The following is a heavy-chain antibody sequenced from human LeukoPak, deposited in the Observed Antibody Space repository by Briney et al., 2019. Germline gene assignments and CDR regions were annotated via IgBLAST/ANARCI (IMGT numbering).Heavy chain of an antibody. D-gene: IGHD6-19*01. V-gene: IGHV4-59*08. CDR2: IYYSGST. Sequence: PSETLSLTCTVSGGSISSYYWSWIRQPPGKGLEWIGYIYYSGSTNYNPSLKSRVTISVDTSKNQFSLKLSSVTAADTAVYYCAGTQWQDPINDYWGRGTLVTVSS. CDR3: AGTQWQDPINDY. J-gene: IGHJ4*02. CDR1: GGSISSYY.